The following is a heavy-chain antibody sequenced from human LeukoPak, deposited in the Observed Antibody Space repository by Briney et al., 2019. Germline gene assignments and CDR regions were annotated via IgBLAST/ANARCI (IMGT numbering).Heavy chain of an antibody. V-gene: IGHV3-30-3*01. CDR1: GFTFSTHA. J-gene: IGHJ6*03. CDR3: ARGPPYCGGDCYVDV. Sequence: GRSLRLSCAASGFTFSTHAMHWVRQAPGKGLEWVAVISYDGVNKDSADSVKGRFTISRDNSKNTLYLQMNSLRAEDTAVYYCARGPPYCGGDCYVDVWGKGTTVTVSS. D-gene: IGHD2-21*01. CDR2: ISYDGVNK.